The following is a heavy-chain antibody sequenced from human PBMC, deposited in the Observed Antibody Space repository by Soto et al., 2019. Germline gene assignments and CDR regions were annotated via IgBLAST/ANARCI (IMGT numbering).Heavy chain of an antibody. D-gene: IGHD2-2*01. V-gene: IGHV3-7*01. Sequence: EVQLVESGGGLVQPGGSLRLSCAASGFTFSSSSMSWVRQAPGKGLEWVANIKQDGSEIHYVDSVKGRFTISRDNGKNLLYLQMNSLRGEDTAVYYCAREGRGYCSSATCPEIWGRGTLVTVSS. CDR1: GFTFSSSS. CDR3: AREGRGYCSSATCPEI. CDR2: IKQDGSEI. J-gene: IGHJ4*02.